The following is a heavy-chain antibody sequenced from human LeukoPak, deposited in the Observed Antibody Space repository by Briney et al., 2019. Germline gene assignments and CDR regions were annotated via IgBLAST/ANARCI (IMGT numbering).Heavy chain of an antibody. Sequence: GGSLRLSCAASGFTFGSYWMHWVRQAPGKGLVWVARINSDGSDTNYADSVKGRFTISRDNARNTVYLQMSCLRAEDTAVYYCARGWVPSDITLKWGQGTMVTVSS. CDR2: INSDGSDT. CDR1: GFTFGSYW. J-gene: IGHJ3*01. D-gene: IGHD3-22*01. V-gene: IGHV3-74*01. CDR3: ARGWVPSDITLK.